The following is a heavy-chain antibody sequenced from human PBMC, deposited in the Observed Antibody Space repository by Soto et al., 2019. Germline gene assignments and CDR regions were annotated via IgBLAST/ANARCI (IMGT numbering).Heavy chain of an antibody. J-gene: IGHJ4*02. CDR3: ANTASKYDSSSPDFDY. Sequence: PGGSLRLSCGASGFTFTNYGMHWGRQAPGKGLEWVAVISFDGSNKYYVDSVKARFTISRDNSKNTLYLQVNSLRPEDTTIYYCANTASKYDSSSPDFDYWGQGTLVTVSS. D-gene: IGHD6-6*01. V-gene: IGHV3-30*18. CDR2: ISFDGSNK. CDR1: GFTFTNYG.